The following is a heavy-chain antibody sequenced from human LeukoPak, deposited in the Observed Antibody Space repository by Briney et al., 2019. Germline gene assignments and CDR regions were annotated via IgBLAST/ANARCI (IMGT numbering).Heavy chain of an antibody. V-gene: IGHV1-69*04. CDR3: ASDGSGTLEIG. CDR2: IIPILGIA. D-gene: IGHD3-10*01. Sequence: GASLKVSCKASGGTFSGYAISWVRQAPGQGLEWMGRIIPILGIANYAQKFQGRVTMTRDTSTSTVYMELSSLRSEDTAVYYCASDGSGTLEIGWGQGTLVTVSS. J-gene: IGHJ4*02. CDR1: GGTFSGYA.